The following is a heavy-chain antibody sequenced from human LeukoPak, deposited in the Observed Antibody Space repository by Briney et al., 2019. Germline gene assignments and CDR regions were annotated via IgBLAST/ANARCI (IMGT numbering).Heavy chain of an antibody. CDR2: INHSGST. CDR1: GGSFSGYY. CDR3: ARGLAGARLGY. V-gene: IGHV4-34*01. Sequence: SETLSLTCAVYGGSFSGYYWSWIRQPPGKGLEWIGEINHSGSTSYHPSLGSRVSISVDTSKNQFSLNLSSLTAADTAVYYCARGLAGARLGYWGQGTLATVSS. J-gene: IGHJ4*02. D-gene: IGHD6-6*01.